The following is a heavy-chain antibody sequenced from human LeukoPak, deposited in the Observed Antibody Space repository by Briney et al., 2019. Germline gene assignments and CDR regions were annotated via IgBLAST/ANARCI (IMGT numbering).Heavy chain of an antibody. D-gene: IGHD6-6*01. CDR1: GFTFSSYW. CDR2: IKQDGSEE. Sequence: GGSLRLSCAASGFTFSSYWMSWVRQAPGKGLEWVANIKQDGSEEVYVDSVKGRFTISRDNAKNLLNTLRAEDTAVYYCARDPYSSTWSYGMDVWGQGTTVTVSS. V-gene: IGHV3-7*05. CDR3: ARDPYSSTWSYGMDV. J-gene: IGHJ6*02.